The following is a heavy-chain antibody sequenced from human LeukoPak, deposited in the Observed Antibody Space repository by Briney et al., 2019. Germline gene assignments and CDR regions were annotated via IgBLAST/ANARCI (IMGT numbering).Heavy chain of an antibody. CDR1: GFTFSSYA. CDR2: ISYDGSNK. Sequence: GGFLRLSCAASGFTFSSYAMHWVRQAPGKGLEWVAVISYDGSNKHYADSVKGRFTISRDNSKNTLYLQRNSLRAEDTAVYYCARASHTYFAWLPFDYWGQGTLVTVSS. D-gene: IGHD3-9*01. CDR3: ARASHTYFAWLPFDY. J-gene: IGHJ4*02. V-gene: IGHV3-30*04.